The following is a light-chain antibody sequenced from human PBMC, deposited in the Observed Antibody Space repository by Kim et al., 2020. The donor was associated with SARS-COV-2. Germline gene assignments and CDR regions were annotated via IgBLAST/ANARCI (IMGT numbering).Light chain of an antibody. J-gene: IGLJ3*02. V-gene: IGLV4-69*01. Sequence: QPVLTQSPSASASLGASVKLTCTLSSGHSSNAIAWHQQQPEKGPRYLMRLNSDGRHSRGDGIPDRFSGSSSGAEHYLTITSRQSEDEADYYCQTWGIGYGVFGGGTQLTVL. CDR3: QTWGIGYGV. CDR1: SGHSSNA. CDR2: LNSDGRH.